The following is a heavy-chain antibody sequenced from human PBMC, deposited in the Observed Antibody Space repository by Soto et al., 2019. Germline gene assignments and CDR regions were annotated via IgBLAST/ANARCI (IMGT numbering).Heavy chain of an antibody. D-gene: IGHD6-6*01. Sequence: QLQLQESGPGLVKPSETLSLTCTVSGGSISSSSYYWGWIRQPPGKGLEWIGSIYSSGSTYYNPSLKSRVTTSGDTSQNQFSLKLSSVTAADTAVYYCASQLVNPSFDYWGQGTLVTVSS. CDR3: ASQLVNPSFDY. J-gene: IGHJ4*02. V-gene: IGHV4-39*01. CDR2: IYSSGST. CDR1: GGSISSSSYY.